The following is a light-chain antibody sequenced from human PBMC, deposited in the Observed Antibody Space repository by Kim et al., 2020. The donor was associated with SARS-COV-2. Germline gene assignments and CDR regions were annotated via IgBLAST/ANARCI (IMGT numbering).Light chain of an antibody. V-gene: IGKV1-5*03. CDR1: QSITSW. CDR2: KTS. J-gene: IGKJ1*01. CDR3: QQYNSNSGT. Sequence: DIQMTQSPSTLSASVGDTVTITCRASQSITSWLAWYQQKPGKAPNLLIYKTSTLESGVPSRFSGSGSGTEFTLTISSLQPDDFATYYCQQYNSNSGTLGQGNKVDIK.